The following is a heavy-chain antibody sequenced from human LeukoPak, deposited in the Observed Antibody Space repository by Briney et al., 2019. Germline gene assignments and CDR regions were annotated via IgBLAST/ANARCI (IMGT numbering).Heavy chain of an antibody. CDR1: GFTFYSYA. Sequence: GGSLRLSCAASGFTFYSYAMGYVHQAPGKGLEWVSAITGNGGGTYYADSVKGRFTISRDNSKNTLSLQMNTLRAEDTAVYYCAKVHGRYSTYFYFDLWGRGTLVTVSS. D-gene: IGHD1-26*01. CDR3: AKVHGRYSTYFYFDL. V-gene: IGHV3-23*01. CDR2: ITGNGGGT. J-gene: IGHJ2*01.